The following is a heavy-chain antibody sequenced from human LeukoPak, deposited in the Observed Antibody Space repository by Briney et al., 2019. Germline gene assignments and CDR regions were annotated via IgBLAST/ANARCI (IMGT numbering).Heavy chain of an antibody. CDR2: IFRSGNT. CDR1: GYSISSGYY. Sequence: SETLSLTCAVSGYSISSGYYWGWIRQPPGKGLEWIGSIFRSGNTYYNPSLKSRVTISVDTSKNQFSLKLSSVTAADTAVYYCVRVGSGYYVPFDYWGQGTLVTVSS. CDR3: VRVGSGYYVPFDY. D-gene: IGHD3-22*01. J-gene: IGHJ4*02. V-gene: IGHV4-38-2*01.